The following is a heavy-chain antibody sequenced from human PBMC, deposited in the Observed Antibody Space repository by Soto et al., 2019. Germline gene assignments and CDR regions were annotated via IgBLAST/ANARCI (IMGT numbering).Heavy chain of an antibody. CDR2: TYYRSKWYN. CDR1: GDSVSGNSAA. D-gene: IGHD6-19*01. J-gene: IGHJ3*01. CDR3: ARDPNSSGWIKAFDV. V-gene: IGHV6-1*01. Sequence: SQTLSLTCAISGDSVSGNSAAWNWIRQSPSRGLEWLGRTYYRSKWYNEYAVSVESRITINPDTSKNQFSLQLDSVTAEDTAVYYCARDPNSSGWIKAFDVWGQGTMVTVSS.